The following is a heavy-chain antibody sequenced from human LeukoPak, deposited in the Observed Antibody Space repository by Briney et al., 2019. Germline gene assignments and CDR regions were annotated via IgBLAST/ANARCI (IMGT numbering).Heavy chain of an antibody. D-gene: IGHD3-3*01. CDR2: TLPGDFNT. CDR3: ARRTARGYDI. V-gene: IGHV5-51*01. J-gene: IGHJ3*02. CDR1: GYSFTMYW. Sequence: GESLKISCRTSGYSFTMYWVAWVRQMPGKGLEWMGITLPGDFNTRYSPSFQGQVSISADKSVSTAYLQWSSLKASDTGMYYCARRTARGYDIWGQGTMITVSS.